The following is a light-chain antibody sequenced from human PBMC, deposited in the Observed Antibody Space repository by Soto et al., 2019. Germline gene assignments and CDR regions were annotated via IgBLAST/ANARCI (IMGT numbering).Light chain of an antibody. J-gene: IGKJ1*01. CDR2: GAF. V-gene: IGKV3-15*01. CDR3: QQYSNWA. Sequence: EIVMTQSPATLSVSPGERATLSCRASQSISSNLAWYQQKPGQAPRLLIYGAFTRATGIPARFSGSGSGTEFTLTISSLQSEDFAVYYCQQYSNWAFGQGTKVEIK. CDR1: QSISSN.